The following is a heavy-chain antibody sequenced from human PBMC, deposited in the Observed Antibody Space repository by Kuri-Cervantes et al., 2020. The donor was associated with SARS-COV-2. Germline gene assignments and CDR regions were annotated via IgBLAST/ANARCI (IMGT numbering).Heavy chain of an antibody. Sequence: GGSLRLSCKASGYTFTSYAMHWVRQAPGQRLEWMGWINAGNGNTKYSQKFQGRVTITRDTSASTAYMELSSLRSEDTAIYHCAKGDRSGYTYYFDYWGQGTLVTVSS. V-gene: IGHV1-3*01. D-gene: IGHD3-22*01. CDR3: AKGDRSGYTYYFDY. J-gene: IGHJ4*02. CDR2: INAGNGNT. CDR1: GYTFTSYA.